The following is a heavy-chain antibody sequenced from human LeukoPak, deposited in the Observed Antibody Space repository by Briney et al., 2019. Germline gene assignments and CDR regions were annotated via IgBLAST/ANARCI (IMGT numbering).Heavy chain of an antibody. CDR2: ISGSGGST. D-gene: IGHD4-17*01. J-gene: IGHJ6*02. V-gene: IGHV3-23*01. CDR3: ARGLRDYYYGMDV. CDR1: GFTFSSYA. Sequence: GGSLRLSCAASGFTFSSYAMSWVRQAPGKGLEWVSAISGSGGSTYYADSVKGRFTISRDNSKNTLYLQMNSLRAEDTAVYYCARGLRDYYYGMDVWGQGTTVTVSS.